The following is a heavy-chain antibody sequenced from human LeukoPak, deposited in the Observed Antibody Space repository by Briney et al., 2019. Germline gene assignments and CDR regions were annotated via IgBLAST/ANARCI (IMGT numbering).Heavy chain of an antibody. CDR3: AKSTGSGWYLQYFDC. J-gene: IGHJ4*02. CDR2: IQHDGSNK. D-gene: IGHD6-19*01. CDR1: GFSFSSYG. Sequence: GGSLRLSCAASGFSFSSYGMHWVRQAPGKGLEWVAFIQHDGSNKYYADSVRGRFTISRDNSKNALYLQMNSLRAEYAALYYCAKSTGSGWYLQYFDCWGQGALVTVSS. V-gene: IGHV3-30*02.